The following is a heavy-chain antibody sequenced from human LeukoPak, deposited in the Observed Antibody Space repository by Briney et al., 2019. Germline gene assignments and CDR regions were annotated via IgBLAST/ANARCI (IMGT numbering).Heavy chain of an antibody. CDR3: ARDNGYYDSSGYFAYYFDY. D-gene: IGHD3-22*01. Sequence: KISCKGSGYSFTSYWIGWVRQAPGQGLEWMGGIIPIFGTANYAQKFQGRVTITADESTSTAYMELSSLRSEDTAVYYCARDNGYYDSSGYFAYYFDYWGQGTLVTVSS. V-gene: IGHV1-69*01. J-gene: IGHJ4*02. CDR2: IIPIFGTA. CDR1: GYSFTSYW.